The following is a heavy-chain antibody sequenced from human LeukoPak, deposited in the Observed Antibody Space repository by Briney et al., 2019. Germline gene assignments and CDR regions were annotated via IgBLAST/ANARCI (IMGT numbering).Heavy chain of an antibody. CDR3: ARDSRAYGALGY. CDR2: ISSSGSTI. J-gene: IGHJ4*02. D-gene: IGHD3-16*01. Sequence: GGSLRLSCAASGFTFSSYSMNWVRQAPGKGLEWVSYISSSGSTIYYTDSVKGRFTISRDNAKNSLYLQMNSLRAEDTAVYYCARDSRAYGALGYWGQGTLVTVSS. CDR1: GFTFSSYS. V-gene: IGHV3-48*04.